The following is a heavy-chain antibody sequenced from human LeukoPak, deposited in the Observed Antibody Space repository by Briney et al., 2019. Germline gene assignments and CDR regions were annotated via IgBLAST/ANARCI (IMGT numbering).Heavy chain of an antibody. Sequence: GGSLRLSCAASGFTFSSYWMHWVRQAPGKGLVWVSRIHSDGSSTSYADSVRGRFTISRDGAKSTLYLQMNSLRAEDTAVYYCARSGWPYYFDYWGQGTLVTVSS. CDR3: ARSGWPYYFDY. CDR2: IHSDGSST. J-gene: IGHJ4*02. V-gene: IGHV3-74*01. CDR1: GFTFSSYW. D-gene: IGHD3-22*01.